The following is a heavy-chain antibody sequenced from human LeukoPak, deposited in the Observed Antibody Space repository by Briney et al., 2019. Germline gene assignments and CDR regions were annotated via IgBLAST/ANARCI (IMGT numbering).Heavy chain of an antibody. CDR3: ARQLRSYYGSGSRQREVCYFDY. CDR2: IRYDGSNK. CDR1: GFSFSGYG. V-gene: IGHV3-30*02. Sequence: GGSLRLSCAASGFSFSGYGMHWVRQAPGKGLEWVAFIRYDGSNKHYADSVKGRFTISRDNSKNTLYLHMNSLRVEDTAVYYCARQLRSYYGSGSRQREVCYFDYWGQGTLVTVSS. D-gene: IGHD3-10*01. J-gene: IGHJ4*02.